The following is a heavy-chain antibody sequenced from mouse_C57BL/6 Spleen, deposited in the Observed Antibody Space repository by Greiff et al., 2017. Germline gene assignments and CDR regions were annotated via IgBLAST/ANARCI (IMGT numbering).Heavy chain of an antibody. Sequence: VKLQQPGAELVKPGASVKLSCKASGYTFTSYWMQWVKQRPGQGLEWIGEIDPSDSYTNYNQKFKGKATLTVDTSSSTAYMQLSSLTSEDSAVYYCARGLLRDFDYWGQGTTLTVSS. D-gene: IGHD1-1*01. CDR1: GYTFTSYW. CDR3: ARGLLRDFDY. V-gene: IGHV1-50*01. J-gene: IGHJ2*01. CDR2: IDPSDSYT.